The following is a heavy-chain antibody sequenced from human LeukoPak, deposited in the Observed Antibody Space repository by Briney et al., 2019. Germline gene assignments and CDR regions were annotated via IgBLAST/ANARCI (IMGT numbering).Heavy chain of an antibody. J-gene: IGHJ4*02. Sequence: GGSLRLSCAASGFTFSSYAMSWVRQAPGKGLEWVSVIYSGGSTYYADTVKGRFTISRDNSKNTLYLQMNSLRAEDTAVYYCARGSPPTYYYDSSGYPFDYWGQGTLVTVSS. CDR2: IYSGGST. D-gene: IGHD3-22*01. CDR3: ARGSPPTYYYDSSGYPFDY. V-gene: IGHV3-66*01. CDR1: GFTFSSYA.